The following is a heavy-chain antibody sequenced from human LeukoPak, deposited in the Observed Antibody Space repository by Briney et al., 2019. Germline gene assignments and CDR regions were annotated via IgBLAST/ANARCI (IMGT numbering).Heavy chain of an antibody. J-gene: IGHJ4*02. Sequence: QPGGSLRLSCAASGFTFNRYEMNWVRQAPGKGLEWVSYISSSGSTIFYADSVKGRFTISRDNAKNSLYLQMNSLRAEDTAVYYCARFRGYTIDYWGQGTLVTVSS. D-gene: IGHD5-18*01. V-gene: IGHV3-48*03. CDR3: ARFRGYTIDY. CDR2: ISSSGSTI. CDR1: GFTFNRYE.